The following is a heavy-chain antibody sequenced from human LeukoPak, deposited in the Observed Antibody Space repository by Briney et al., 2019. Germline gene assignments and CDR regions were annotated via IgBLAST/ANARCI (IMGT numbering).Heavy chain of an antibody. Sequence: GGSLRLSCAASGFTFSSYAMSWVRQAPGKGLEWVSAISGSGGSTYYADSVKGRFTISRDNSKNTLYLQMNSLRAEDTAVYYCAKDLSRGYSYGWSYYFDYWGQGTLVTVSS. CDR2: ISGSGGST. CDR1: GFTFSSYA. CDR3: AKDLSRGYSYGWSYYFDY. D-gene: IGHD5-18*01. V-gene: IGHV3-23*01. J-gene: IGHJ4*02.